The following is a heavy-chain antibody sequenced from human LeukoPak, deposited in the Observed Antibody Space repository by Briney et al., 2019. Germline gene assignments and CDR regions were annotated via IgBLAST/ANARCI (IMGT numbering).Heavy chain of an antibody. D-gene: IGHD3-9*01. J-gene: IGHJ4*02. CDR3: APNFDWLSYFDY. V-gene: IGHV1-2*02. CDR1: GYTFTGYY. Sequence: ASVNVSCKASGYTFTGYYMHWVRQAPGQGLEWMGWINPNSGGTNYAQKFQGRVTMTRDTSISTAYMALNRLRSDDTAVYYCAPNFDWLSYFDYWGQGTLVTVSS. CDR2: INPNSGGT.